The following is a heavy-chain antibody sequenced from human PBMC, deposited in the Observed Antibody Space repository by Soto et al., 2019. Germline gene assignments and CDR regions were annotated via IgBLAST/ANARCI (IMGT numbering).Heavy chain of an antibody. D-gene: IGHD3-22*01. CDR3: AKEGYYESAPSY. CDR1: GFTFSSYG. Sequence: PGGSLSPSCEASGFTFSSYGMHWVRQAPGKGLEWVAVISYDGSNKYYADSVKGRFTISRDNSKNTLYLQMNSLRAEDTAVYYCAKEGYYESAPSYWGQGTLVTVSS. J-gene: IGHJ4*02. V-gene: IGHV3-30*18. CDR2: ISYDGSNK.